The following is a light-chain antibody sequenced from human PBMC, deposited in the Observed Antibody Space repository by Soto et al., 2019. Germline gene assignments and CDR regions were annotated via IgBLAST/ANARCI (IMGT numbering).Light chain of an antibody. Sequence: EIVLTQSPGTLSLSPGERATLSCRASQRVGSSYLAWYQHKPDQAPRLLIYGASNRATGIPDRFSGSGSGTDFTLTISRLEPEDFAVYYCQHYGNTPPSVTFGPGTKVDIK. J-gene: IGKJ3*01. V-gene: IGKV3-20*01. CDR2: GAS. CDR3: QHYGNTPPSVT. CDR1: QRVGSSY.